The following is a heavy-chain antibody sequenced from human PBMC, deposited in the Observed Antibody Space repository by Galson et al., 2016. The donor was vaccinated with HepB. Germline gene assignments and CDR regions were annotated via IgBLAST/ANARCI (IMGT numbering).Heavy chain of an antibody. Sequence: PPGKGLEWIGYIYYSGSTNYNTSLKSRVTISIDTSKNQFSLRLTSVTAADTAVYYCARGPRLLRAYGDLISYFDYWGQGILVAVSS. D-gene: IGHD3-10*01. V-gene: IGHV4-61*06. J-gene: IGHJ4*02. CDR3: ARGPRLLRAYGDLISYFDY. CDR2: IYYSGST.